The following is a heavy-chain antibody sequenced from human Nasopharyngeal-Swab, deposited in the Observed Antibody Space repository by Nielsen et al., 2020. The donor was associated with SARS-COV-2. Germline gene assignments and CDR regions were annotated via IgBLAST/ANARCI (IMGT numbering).Heavy chain of an antibody. CDR2: ISWNGGSI. CDR3: AKGDVYSDSSDYYGHFDY. CDR1: EFTSDDYA. Sequence: SLNTSCAASEFTSDDYAMHWVRHAPGTGLEWVSGISWNGGSIGHADSVKGRFTISRDNPKNSLYLHINSLRPEDTALYYCAKGDVYSDSSDYYGHFDYWGQGTLVTVSS. D-gene: IGHD3-22*01. J-gene: IGHJ4*02. V-gene: IGHV3-9*02.